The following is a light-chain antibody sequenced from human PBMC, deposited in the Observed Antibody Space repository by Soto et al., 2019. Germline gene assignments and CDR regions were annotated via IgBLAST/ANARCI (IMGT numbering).Light chain of an antibody. CDR2: KAS. J-gene: IGKJ5*01. V-gene: IGKV1-5*03. Sequence: IPKTRCPSTLSASVGERVTITFRASQSISSWLAWYQQKPGKAPKLLIYKASSLESGVPSRFSGSGSGTEFTLTISSLQPDDFATYYCQQYNTYSTFGQGTRLEIK. CDR3: QQYNTYST. CDR1: QSISSW.